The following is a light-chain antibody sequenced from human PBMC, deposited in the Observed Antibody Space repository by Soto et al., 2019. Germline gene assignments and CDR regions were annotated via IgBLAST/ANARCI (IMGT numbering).Light chain of an antibody. V-gene: IGLV1-51*02. J-gene: IGLJ1*01. CDR2: ENN. CDR3: GTWDSSLGAYV. Sequence: QSVLTQPPSVSAAPGQKVTISCSGGSSNIGNNFVSWYQQLPGTAPKLLIYENNKRPSGIPDRFSGSKSGTSATLGITGLQTGDEADYYCGTWDSSLGAYVFGTGTQVTVL. CDR1: SSNIGNNF.